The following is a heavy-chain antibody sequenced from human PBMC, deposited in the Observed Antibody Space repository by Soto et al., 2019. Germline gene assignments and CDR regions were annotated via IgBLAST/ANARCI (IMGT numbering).Heavy chain of an antibody. V-gene: IGHV1-69*01. CDR1: GGTFVSSA. Sequence: QVQLLQSGAELREPGSSVRVSCTPSGGTFVSSAFAWVRQAPGGKIEWMGGIIPILGSTKYAEKFLGRLTIRADDSSRTAYLELSSLTFDDTAVYFCAKKNPHGDSNKAWLDPWGQEPWSPSPQ. CDR3: AKKNPHGDSNKAWLDP. J-gene: IGHJ5*02. D-gene: IGHD2-8*01. CDR2: IIPILGST.